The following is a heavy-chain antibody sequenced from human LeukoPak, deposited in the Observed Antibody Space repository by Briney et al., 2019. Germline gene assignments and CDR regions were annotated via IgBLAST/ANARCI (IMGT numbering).Heavy chain of an antibody. CDR1: GYTFTSYG. V-gene: IGHV1-18*01. D-gene: IGHD6-19*01. CDR3: ARDRGSGWYGPFDY. J-gene: IGHJ4*02. Sequence: GASVKVSCKASGYTFTSYGISRVRQAPGQGLEWMGWISAYNGNTNYAQKLQGRVTMTTDTSTSTAYMELRSLRSDDTAVYYCARDRGSGWYGPFDYWGQGTLVTVSS. CDR2: ISAYNGNT.